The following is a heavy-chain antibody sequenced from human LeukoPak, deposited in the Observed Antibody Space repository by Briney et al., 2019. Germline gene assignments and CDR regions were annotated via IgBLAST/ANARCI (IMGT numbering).Heavy chain of an antibody. CDR1: GYSFTSYW. Sequence: GESLKISCKGSGYSFTSYWIGWVRQMPGKGLEWIGIIYPGDSDTRYSPSFQGQVTISADKSLSPAYLQWSRLKASDTGMFFCAKGGEPTGFHYWGQGTLVTVSS. D-gene: IGHD3-16*01. V-gene: IGHV5-51*01. CDR2: IYPGDSDT. CDR3: AKGGEPTGFHY. J-gene: IGHJ4*02.